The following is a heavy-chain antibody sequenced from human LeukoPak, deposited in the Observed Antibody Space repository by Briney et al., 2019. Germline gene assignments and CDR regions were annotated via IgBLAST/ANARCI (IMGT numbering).Heavy chain of an antibody. CDR1: GFTFSSYA. V-gene: IGHV3-30-3*01. CDR2: ISYDGSNK. CDR3: ARDTGGLFSFDY. D-gene: IGHD3-10*01. J-gene: IGHJ4*02. Sequence: GRSLRLSCAASGFTFSSYAMHWVRQAPGKGLEWVAVISYDGSNKYDADSVKGRFTISRDNSKNTLYLQMNSLRAEDTAVYYCARDTGGLFSFDYWGQGTLVTVSS.